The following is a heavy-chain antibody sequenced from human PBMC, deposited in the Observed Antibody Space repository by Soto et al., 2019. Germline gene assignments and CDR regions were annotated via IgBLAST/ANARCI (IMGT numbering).Heavy chain of an antibody. V-gene: IGHV5-51*01. CDR1: EHIFSPYW. Sequence: GESLKISCKGSEHIFSPYWIGWVRQMPGKGLEWMGMIYPGDSDTRYNPSFQGQVTISADKSISTAYLQWNSLKASDTAMYYCARSFRLSGSFDYWGQGTLVTVSS. D-gene: IGHD1-26*01. J-gene: IGHJ4*02. CDR2: IYPGDSDT. CDR3: ARSFRLSGSFDY.